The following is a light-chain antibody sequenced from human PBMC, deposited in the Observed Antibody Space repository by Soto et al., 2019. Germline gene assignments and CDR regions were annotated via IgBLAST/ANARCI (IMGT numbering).Light chain of an antibody. CDR1: QSVSSN. Sequence: EIVMTQSPATLSVSPGERATLSFRASQSVSSNLAWYQQKPGQAPRLLIYGASTRATGIPARFSGSGSGTEFTLTISSLQSEDFAVYYCQHYGDSRKFGQGTKVDIK. J-gene: IGKJ1*01. V-gene: IGKV3-15*01. CDR2: GAS. CDR3: QHYGDSRK.